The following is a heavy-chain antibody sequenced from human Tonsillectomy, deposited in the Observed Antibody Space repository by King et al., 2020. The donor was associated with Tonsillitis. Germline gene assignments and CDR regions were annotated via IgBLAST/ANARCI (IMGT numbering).Heavy chain of an antibody. V-gene: IGHV4-30-2*01. CDR1: SGSIRTGGYS. Sequence: QLQESGSGLVKPSQTLSLTCAVSSGSIRTGGYSWSWFRQPPGKGLEWIAYIHQSGNAYYNASLKSRVTISVDRSTNQFSLRLTSVTAADTAIYYCAVYDYDTSGRTNVDYWGQGTLVTVSS. J-gene: IGHJ4*02. CDR2: IHQSGNA. CDR3: AVYDYDTSGRTNVDY. D-gene: IGHD3-22*01.